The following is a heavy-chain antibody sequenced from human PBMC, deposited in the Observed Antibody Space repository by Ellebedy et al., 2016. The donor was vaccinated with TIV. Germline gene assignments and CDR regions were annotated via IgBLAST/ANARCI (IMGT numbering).Heavy chain of an antibody. Sequence: AASVKVSCKASGGIFSSYAISWVRQAPGQGLEWMGGIIPIFGTANYAQKFQGRVTITADESTSTAYMELSSLRSEDTAVYYCARSSSSREYFDLWGRGTLVTVSS. V-gene: IGHV1-69*13. CDR1: GGIFSSYA. D-gene: IGHD6-13*01. J-gene: IGHJ2*01. CDR2: IIPIFGTA. CDR3: ARSSSSREYFDL.